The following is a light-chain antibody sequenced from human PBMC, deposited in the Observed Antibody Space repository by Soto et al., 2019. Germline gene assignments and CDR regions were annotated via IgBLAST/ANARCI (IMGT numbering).Light chain of an antibody. V-gene: IGLV1-40*01. CDR3: QPYDSSLGGSV. Sequence: QSVLTQPPSVSGAPGQRVTIFCTGSSSNIGAGYDVHWYQQLPGKAPKLLIYDSNNRPSGVPDRFSGSKSGTSASLAITGLQAEDEADYYCQPYDSSLGGSVFGGGTKLTVL. CDR2: DSN. J-gene: IGLJ2*01. CDR1: SSNIGAGYD.